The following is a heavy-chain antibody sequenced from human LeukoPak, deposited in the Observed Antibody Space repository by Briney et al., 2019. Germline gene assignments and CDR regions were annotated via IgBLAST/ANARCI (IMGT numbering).Heavy chain of an antibody. CDR3: ARDTAIVSGPYYYMDV. CDR2: INPSGGST. V-gene: IGHV1-46*01. D-gene: IGHD5-18*01. Sequence: ASVKVSCKASGYTFTSYYMHWVRQAPGQGLEWMGIINPSGGSTSYAQKFQGRVTMTRDTSTSTVYMELSSLRSEDTAVYYCARDTAIVSGPYYYMDVWGKGTTVTVSS. J-gene: IGHJ6*03. CDR1: GYTFTSYY.